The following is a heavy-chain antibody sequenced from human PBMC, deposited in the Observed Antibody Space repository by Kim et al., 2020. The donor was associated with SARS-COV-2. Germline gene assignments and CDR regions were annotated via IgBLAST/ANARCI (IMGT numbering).Heavy chain of an antibody. CDR1: GFTFSSYG. CDR3: ARDYCSSTSCYREDYYYGMDV. D-gene: IGHD2-2*01. CDR2: IWYDGSNK. J-gene: IGHJ6*02. Sequence: GGSLRLSCAASGFTFSSYGMHWVRQAPGKGLEWVAVIWYDGSNKYYADSVKGRFTISRDNSKNTLYLQMNSLRAEDTAVYYCARDYCSSTSCYREDYYYGMDVWGQGTTVTVSS. V-gene: IGHV3-33*01.